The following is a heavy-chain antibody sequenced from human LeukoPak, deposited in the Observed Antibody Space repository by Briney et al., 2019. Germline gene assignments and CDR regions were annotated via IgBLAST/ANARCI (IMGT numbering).Heavy chain of an antibody. CDR2: ISAYNGNT. V-gene: IGHV1-18*01. Sequence: ASVKVSCKASGYTFTSYGISGVRQAPGQGLEWMGWISAYNGNTNYAQKLQGRVTMTTDTYTSTAYMELRSLRSDDTAVYYCARVVLVRGVIIRYFDYWGQGTLVTVSS. J-gene: IGHJ4*02. CDR3: ARVVLVRGVIIRYFDY. D-gene: IGHD3-10*01. CDR1: GYTFTSYG.